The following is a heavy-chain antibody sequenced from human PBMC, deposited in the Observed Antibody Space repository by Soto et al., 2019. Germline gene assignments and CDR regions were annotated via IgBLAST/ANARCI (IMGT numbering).Heavy chain of an antibody. J-gene: IGHJ6*02. CDR1: GFTFSSYG. CDR2: IWDDGSNK. CDR3: ARQRINYYGMDV. Sequence: PGGFLRLSCAASGFTFSSYGMHWVRQAPGKGLEWVAVIWDDGSNKYYADSVKGRFTISRDNSKNTLYLQMNSLRAEDTAMYYCARQRINYYGMDVWGQGTTVTVSS. V-gene: IGHV3-33*01.